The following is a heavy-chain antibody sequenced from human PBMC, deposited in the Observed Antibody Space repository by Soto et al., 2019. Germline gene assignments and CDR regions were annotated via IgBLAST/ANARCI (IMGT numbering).Heavy chain of an antibody. Sequence: QVQLVESGGGVVQPGRSLRLSCAASGFTFSSYAMHWVRQAPGKGLEWVAVISYDGSNKYYADSVKGRFTISRDNSKNTLYLQMNGLRAEDTAVYYCARGVAVADKGDYWGQGTLVTVSS. D-gene: IGHD6-19*01. CDR3: ARGVAVADKGDY. J-gene: IGHJ4*02. CDR2: ISYDGSNK. CDR1: GFTFSSYA. V-gene: IGHV3-30-3*01.